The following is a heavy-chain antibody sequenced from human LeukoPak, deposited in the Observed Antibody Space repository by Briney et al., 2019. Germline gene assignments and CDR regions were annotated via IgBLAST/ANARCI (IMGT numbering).Heavy chain of an antibody. D-gene: IGHD3-22*01. CDR3: ARASGGYFNNWFDP. J-gene: IGHJ5*02. CDR2: IYYTGTT. Sequence: SGTLSLTCTVSGDSLSTYYWSWIRQPPGKGLEWMGYIYYTGTTSYNPSLKSRVTISVDTSKNQFSLRLSSVTAADTAVYYCARASGGYFNNWFDPWGQGTLVTVSS. CDR1: GDSLSTYY. V-gene: IGHV4-59*01.